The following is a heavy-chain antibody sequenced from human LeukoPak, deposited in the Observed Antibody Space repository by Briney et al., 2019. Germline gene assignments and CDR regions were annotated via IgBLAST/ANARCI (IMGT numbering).Heavy chain of an antibody. CDR2: MNPNSGNT. D-gene: IGHD3-10*01. CDR3: ARGLVLWFGESYGMDV. J-gene: IGHJ6*02. Sequence: EASVKVSCKASGYTFTSYDINWVRQATGQGLEWMGWMNPNSGNTGYAQKFQGRVTMTRNTSISTAYMELSSLRSEDTAVYYCARGLVLWFGESYGMDVWGQGTTVTVSS. V-gene: IGHV1-8*01. CDR1: GYTFTSYD.